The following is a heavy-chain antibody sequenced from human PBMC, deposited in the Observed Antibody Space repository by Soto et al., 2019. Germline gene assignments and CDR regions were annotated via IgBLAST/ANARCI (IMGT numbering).Heavy chain of an antibody. CDR2: ISGRGGST. CDR3: AKVGIYCSDGVCTAY. Sequence: GGSLRLSCAASGFTFRSYAMSWVRQAQGKGLEWVAGISGRGGSTYYADSVKGRFTISRDNSKNTLYLQINSLTAEDTAVYYCAKVGIYCSDGVCTAYWGQGTLVTVSS. CDR1: GFTFRSYA. J-gene: IGHJ4*02. D-gene: IGHD2-8*01. V-gene: IGHV3-23*01.